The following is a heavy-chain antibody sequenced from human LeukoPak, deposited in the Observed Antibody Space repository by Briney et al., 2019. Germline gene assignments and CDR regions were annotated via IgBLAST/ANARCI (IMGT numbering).Heavy chain of an antibody. CDR1: GYTFTSYG. CDR2: ISAYNGNT. D-gene: IGHD3-3*01. Sequence: ASVKVSCKASGYTFTSYGISWVRQAPGQGLEWMGWISAYNGNTNYAQKLQGRVTMTTDTSTSTACMELRSLRSDDTAVYYCARDSYDFWSGYYDYWGQGTLVTVSS. V-gene: IGHV1-18*01. CDR3: ARDSYDFWSGYYDY. J-gene: IGHJ4*02.